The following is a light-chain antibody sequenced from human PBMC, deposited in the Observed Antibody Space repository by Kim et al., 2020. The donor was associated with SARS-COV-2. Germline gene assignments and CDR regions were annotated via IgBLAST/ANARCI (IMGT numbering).Light chain of an antibody. V-gene: IGLV3-9*01. CDR1: DIYNKN. CDR2: TDN. CDR3: QVWDTSPVV. J-gene: IGLJ2*01. Sequence: SYELTQPLSVSVALGQTARITCGGIDIYNKNVHWYQQRPGQAPVVVIYTDNKRPSGIPERFSGSNSGNTATLTISRAQAGDEADYYCQVWDTSPVVFGGG.